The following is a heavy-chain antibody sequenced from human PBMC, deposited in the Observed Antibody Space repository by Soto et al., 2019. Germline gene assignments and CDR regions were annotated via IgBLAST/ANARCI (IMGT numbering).Heavy chain of an antibody. D-gene: IGHD1-7*01. J-gene: IGHJ4*02. CDR1: GYTFTGYY. CDR2: INPNSGGT. CDR3: ATSYNWNYVAELNY. V-gene: IGHV1-2*02. Sequence: ASVKVSCKASGYTFTGYYMHWVRQAPGQGLEWMGWINPNSGGTNYAQKFQGRVTMTRDTSSSTAYMELSRLRSDDTAVYYCATSYNWNYVAELNYWGQGTLVTVSS.